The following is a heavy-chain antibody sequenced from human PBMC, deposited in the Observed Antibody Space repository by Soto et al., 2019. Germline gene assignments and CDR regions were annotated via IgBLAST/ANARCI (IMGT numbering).Heavy chain of an antibody. V-gene: IGHV2-26*01. CDR2: IFSSGAK. J-gene: IGHJ5*02. CDR3: TRSISLPAAADNWFAP. Sequence: QVTLKESGPVLVKPTETLTLTCTVSGFSLTTDGMGVSWIRQPPGKALEWLAHIFSSGAKSYNTSLKSRLTISKDTSKSQVVLTMTNMDPMDTATYYCTRSISLPAAADNWFAPCGQVAPVTVSS. D-gene: IGHD2-2*01. CDR1: GFSLTTDGMG.